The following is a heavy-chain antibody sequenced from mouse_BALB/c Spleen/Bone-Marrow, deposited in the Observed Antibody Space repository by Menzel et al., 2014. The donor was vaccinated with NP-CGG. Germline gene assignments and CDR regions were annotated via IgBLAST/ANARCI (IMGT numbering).Heavy chain of an antibody. Sequence: EVKLVESGGGLVKSGGSLKLSCAASGFTFNNYGMSWVRQTPEKRLEWVATISGGGSXTFYPDSVKGRFTISRDNAKNDLYLQLSSLRSEDTALYYCARHAYYDQTEVSFVYWGQGTLVTVSA. CDR1: GFTFNNYG. J-gene: IGHJ3*01. CDR3: ARHAYYDQTEVSFVY. V-gene: IGHV5-9-2*01. D-gene: IGHD2-4*01. CDR2: ISGGGSXT.